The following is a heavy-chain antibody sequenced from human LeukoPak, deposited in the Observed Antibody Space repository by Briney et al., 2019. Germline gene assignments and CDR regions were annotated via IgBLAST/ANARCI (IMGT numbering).Heavy chain of an antibody. CDR3: ARMVVDLNFHY. CDR1: GGSISSSSYY. J-gene: IGHJ4*02. Sequence: SETLSLTCSVCGGSISSSSYYWGWIRQSPGKGLEWIGSIYYSGSTYYNPSLKSRVTISVDTSKNQFSLKLSSVTAADTAVYYCARMVVDLNFHYWGQGTLVTVSS. D-gene: IGHD2-15*01. CDR2: IYYSGST. V-gene: IGHV4-39*01.